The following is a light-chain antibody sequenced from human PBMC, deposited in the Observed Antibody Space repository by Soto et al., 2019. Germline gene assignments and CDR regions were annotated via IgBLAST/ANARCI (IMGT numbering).Light chain of an antibody. J-gene: IGKJ5*01. CDR1: QSVDSW. V-gene: IGKV3-15*01. CDR2: DAS. CDR3: QEYNTWPWT. Sequence: MTQSPSTLSTSVGDRVTITCRASQSVDSWLAWYQQKPGQVPRLLIYDASTRATGIPARFTGSGSGTEFILTITSLQSEDSAVYYCQEYNTWPWTFGQGTRLEIK.